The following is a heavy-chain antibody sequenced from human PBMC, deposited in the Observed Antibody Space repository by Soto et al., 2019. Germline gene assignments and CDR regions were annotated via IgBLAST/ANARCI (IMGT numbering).Heavy chain of an antibody. CDR1: GFTFNKHG. CDR2: VSYDGSSQ. V-gene: IGHV3-30*18. CDR3: AKAHGYSSGWRADS. D-gene: IGHD6-19*01. J-gene: IGHJ5*01. Sequence: QVQLVESGGGVVQPGRSLRLSCAASGFTFNKHGIHWVRQAPGKGLEWVAVVSYDGSSQYYADSVKGRFTISRDNSKNIVYIQMTTLRLEDAAVYYCAKAHGYSSGWRADSWGLGTRVTVSA.